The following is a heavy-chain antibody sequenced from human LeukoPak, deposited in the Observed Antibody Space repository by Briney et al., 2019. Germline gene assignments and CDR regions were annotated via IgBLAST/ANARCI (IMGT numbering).Heavy chain of an antibody. CDR2: ISAGGGST. V-gene: IGHV3-23*01. J-gene: IGHJ6*03. CDR1: GFTFSSYG. CDR3: AKSSTYYYSYMDV. Sequence: PGGSLRLSCAASGFTFSSYGMSWVRQAPGQGLEWVSAISAGGGSTYYADSVRGRFTISRDNSKNTLYVQMNSLRAEDTAVYYCAKSSTYYYSYMDVWGKGTTVTISS. D-gene: IGHD3-10*01.